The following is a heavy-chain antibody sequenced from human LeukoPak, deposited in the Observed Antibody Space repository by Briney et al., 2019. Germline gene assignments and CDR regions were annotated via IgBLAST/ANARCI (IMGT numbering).Heavy chain of an antibody. CDR3: ARTFLITMMQLFDY. Sequence: GGSLRLSCAASGFTFSSYWMSWVRQAPGKGLEWVANIKQDGSEKYYVDSVKGRFTISRDNAKNSLYLQMNSLRAEDTAVYYCARTFLITMMQLFDYWGEGTLVTVSS. CDR2: IKQDGSEK. D-gene: IGHD3-22*01. V-gene: IGHV3-7*01. CDR1: GFTFSSYW. J-gene: IGHJ4*02.